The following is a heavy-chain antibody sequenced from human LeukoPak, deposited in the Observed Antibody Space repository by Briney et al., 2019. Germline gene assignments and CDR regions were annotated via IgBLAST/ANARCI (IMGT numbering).Heavy chain of an antibody. J-gene: IGHJ4*02. Sequence: GGSLRLSCAASGLTFSSHWMHWVRQAPGKGLVWVSSINKGSNHIYYADAVKGRFTISRDNAKNSLYLQMNSLRAEDTAIYYCARDSSGWSRDYWGQGTLVTVSS. CDR1: GLTFSSHW. CDR3: ARDSSGWSRDY. CDR2: INKGSNHI. D-gene: IGHD6-19*01. V-gene: IGHV3-21*06.